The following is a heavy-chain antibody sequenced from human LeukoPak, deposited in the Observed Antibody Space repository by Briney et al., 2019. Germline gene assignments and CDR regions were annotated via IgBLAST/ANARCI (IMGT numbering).Heavy chain of an antibody. CDR2: IYDSGST. V-gene: IGHV4-59*01. CDR1: GCSISSYY. J-gene: IGHJ3*02. D-gene: IGHD3-22*01. Sequence: SETLSLTCTVSGCSISSYYWSWIRQPPGKGLEWIGYIYDSGSTNYNPSLKSRVTISVDTSKNQFSLKLSSVTAADTAVYYCARGGGYYDSRDAFDIWGQGTMVTVSS. CDR3: ARGGGYYDSRDAFDI.